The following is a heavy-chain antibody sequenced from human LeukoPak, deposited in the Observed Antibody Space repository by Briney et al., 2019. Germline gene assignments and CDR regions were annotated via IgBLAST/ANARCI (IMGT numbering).Heavy chain of an antibody. CDR1: GFTFDDYA. CDR3: ASEGLLYAFDI. Sequence: PGRSLRLSCAASGFTFDDYAMHWVRQAPGKGLEWVSGISWNSGSMGYADSVKGRFTISRDNAKNSLYLQMNSLRAEDTALYYCASEGLLYAFDIWGQGTMVTVSS. CDR2: ISWNSGSM. J-gene: IGHJ3*02. V-gene: IGHV3-9*01. D-gene: IGHD3-10*01.